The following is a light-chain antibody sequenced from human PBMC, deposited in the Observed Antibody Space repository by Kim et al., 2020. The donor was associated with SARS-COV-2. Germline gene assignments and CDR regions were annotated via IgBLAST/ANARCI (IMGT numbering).Light chain of an antibody. Sequence: IVMTQTPLSLSVTPVQPASISCKSSQSLLHSDGETYLYWYLQKPGQSPQLLIYKVSSRFSGVPDRFSGSGSGTDFTLKISRVEAEDVGVYYCMQGIHLPLTFGGGTKVEIK. V-gene: IGKV2-29*02. CDR3: MQGIHLPLT. CDR1: QSLLHSDGETY. CDR2: KVS. J-gene: IGKJ4*01.